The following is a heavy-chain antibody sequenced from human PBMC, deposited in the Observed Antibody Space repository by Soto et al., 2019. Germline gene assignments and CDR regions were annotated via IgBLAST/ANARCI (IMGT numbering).Heavy chain of an antibody. D-gene: IGHD3-3*01. CDR3: AGGVVGGVVKGWFDP. V-gene: IGHV1-8*01. Sequence: QVQLVQSGAEVKKPGASVKVSCKASGYTFTSYDINWVRQATGQGLEWMGWMNPNSGNTGYAQKCEGRVTMTRNTSISTAEMELSSLRSEGTAVYYCAGGVVGGVVKGWFDPWGQGTLVTVSS. J-gene: IGHJ5*02. CDR1: GYTFTSYD. CDR2: MNPNSGNT.